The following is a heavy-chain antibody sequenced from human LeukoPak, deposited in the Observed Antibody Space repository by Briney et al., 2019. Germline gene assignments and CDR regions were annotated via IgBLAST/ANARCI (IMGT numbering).Heavy chain of an antibody. V-gene: IGHV3-9*01. CDR3: AKVIARYCSGGSCYSGGMDV. J-gene: IGHJ6*02. CDR1: GFTFDDYA. Sequence: GGSLRLSCAASGFTFDDYAMHWVRQAPGKRLEWVSGISWNSGSIGYADSVKGRFTISRDNAKNSLYLQMNSLRAEDTALYYCAKVIARYCSGGSCYSGGMDVWGQGTTVTVSS. D-gene: IGHD2-15*01. CDR2: ISWNSGSI.